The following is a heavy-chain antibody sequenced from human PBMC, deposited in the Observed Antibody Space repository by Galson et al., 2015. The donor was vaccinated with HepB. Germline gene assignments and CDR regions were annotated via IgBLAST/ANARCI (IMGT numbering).Heavy chain of an antibody. J-gene: IGHJ5*02. Sequence: ETLSLTCSVSGDSISTSTYNWAWVRQPPGKGLEWIASLYYRESTYYNPSLKSRVTISVDTSKNQFSLNLNSVTAADTAMYYCTRGRYYSGSGKYFAGSWFDPWGQGTLVTVSP. CDR3: TRGRYYSGSGKYFAGSWFDP. V-gene: IGHV4-39*07. D-gene: IGHD3-10*01. CDR1: GDSISTSTYN. CDR2: LYYREST.